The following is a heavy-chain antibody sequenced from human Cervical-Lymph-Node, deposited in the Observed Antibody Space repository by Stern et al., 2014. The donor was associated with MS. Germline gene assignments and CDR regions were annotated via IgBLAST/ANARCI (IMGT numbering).Heavy chain of an antibody. CDR2: ISSSSSDI. D-gene: IGHD3-22*01. Sequence: EVQLVESGGGLVKPGGSLRLSCAASGFTFSSYSMNWVRQAPGKGLEWVSSISSSSSDIYCADSVKGRFTISRDNAKNSLYLQMNSLRAEDTAVYYCARDQLSYYDSSGYPGPLDYWGQGTLVTVSS. CDR1: GFTFSSYS. V-gene: IGHV3-21*01. CDR3: ARDQLSYYDSSGYPGPLDY. J-gene: IGHJ4*02.